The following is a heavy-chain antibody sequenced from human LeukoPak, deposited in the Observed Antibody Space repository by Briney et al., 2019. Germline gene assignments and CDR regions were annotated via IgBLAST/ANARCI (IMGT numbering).Heavy chain of an antibody. V-gene: IGHV4-39*01. J-gene: IGHJ3*02. CDR2: IYYSGST. CDR1: GGSISSSSYY. CDR3: ARHREGQLGVPDAFDI. Sequence: PSETLSLTCTVSGGSISSSSYYWGWIPQPPGKGLEWIRSIYYSGSTYYNPSLKSRVTISVDMSKNQLSLKLSTVTAADTAVYYCARHREGQLGVPDAFDIWGQGTMVTVSS. D-gene: IGHD7-27*01.